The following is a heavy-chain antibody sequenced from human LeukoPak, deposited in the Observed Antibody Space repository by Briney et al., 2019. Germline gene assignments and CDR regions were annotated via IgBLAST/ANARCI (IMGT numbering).Heavy chain of an antibody. CDR1: GFTFSSYW. V-gene: IGHV3-74*01. CDR2: INSDGSST. D-gene: IGHD1-26*01. CDR3: ARDRSGGSYLGFWFDP. J-gene: IGHJ5*02. Sequence: GGSLRLSCAASGFTFSSYWMHWVRQAPGKGLVWVSRINSDGSSTSYGDSVKGRFTISRDNAKNTLYLQMNSLRAEDTAVYYCARDRSGGSYLGFWFDPWGQGTLVTVSS.